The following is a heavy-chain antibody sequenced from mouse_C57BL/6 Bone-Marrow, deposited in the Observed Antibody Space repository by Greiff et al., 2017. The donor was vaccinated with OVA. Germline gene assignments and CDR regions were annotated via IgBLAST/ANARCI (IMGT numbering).Heavy chain of an antibody. J-gene: IGHJ3*01. Sequence: EVKLQESGPVLVKPGPSVKISCKASGFTFTDYYMHWVKQSPGKSLEWIGLVYPYNGGTSYNQKFKGKATLTVDTSSSTAYMELDSMTSESSAVYYCARSGGTNWAWFAYWGQGTLVTLSA. D-gene: IGHD4-1*01. CDR3: ARSGGTNWAWFAY. CDR1: GFTFTDYY. CDR2: VYPYNGGT. V-gene: IGHV1-36*01.